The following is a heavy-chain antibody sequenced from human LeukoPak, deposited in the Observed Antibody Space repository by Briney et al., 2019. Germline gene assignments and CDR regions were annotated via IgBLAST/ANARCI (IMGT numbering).Heavy chain of an antibody. CDR2: VYYTGST. V-gene: IGHV4-59*08. CDR1: GGSISSYY. Sequence: SETLSLTCTVSGGSISSYYWSWIRQPPGKGPEWIGYVYYTGSTHYNPSLKSRVTILVDTSKNQFSLKLSSVTAADTAMYYCARHWRLDGRVFHFDSWGQGTLVTVSS. J-gene: IGHJ4*02. CDR3: ARHWRLDGRVFHFDS. D-gene: IGHD3-3*01.